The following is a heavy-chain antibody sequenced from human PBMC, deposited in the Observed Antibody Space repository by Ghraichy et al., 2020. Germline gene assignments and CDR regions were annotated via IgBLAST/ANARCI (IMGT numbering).Heavy chain of an antibody. CDR3: ARTSIAVGATAYYYYGMDV. CDR1: GDSVSSNSAA. V-gene: IGHV6-1*01. D-gene: IGHD1-26*01. J-gene: IGHJ6*02. CDR2: TYYRSKWYN. Sequence: SQTLSLTCAISGDSVSSNSAAWNWIRQSPSRGLEWLGRTYYRSKWYNDYAVSVKSRITINPDTSKNQFSLQLNSVTPEDTAVYYCARTSIAVGATAYYYYGMDVWGQGTTVTVSS.